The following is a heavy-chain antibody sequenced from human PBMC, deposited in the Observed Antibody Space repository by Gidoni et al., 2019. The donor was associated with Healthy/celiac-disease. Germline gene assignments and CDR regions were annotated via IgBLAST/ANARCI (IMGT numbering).Heavy chain of an antibody. D-gene: IGHD6-13*01. CDR2: IYYSGST. J-gene: IGHJ4*02. CDR3: ARYLIAAAGIYYFDY. V-gene: IGHV4-59*01. Sequence: QVQLQESGPGLVKPSETLSLTCTVSGVSISSYYWSWIRQPPGKGLEWTGYIYYSGSTNYNPSLKSRVTISVDTSKNQFSLKLSSVTAADTAVYYCARYLIAAAGIYYFDYWGQGTLVTVSS. CDR1: GVSISSYY.